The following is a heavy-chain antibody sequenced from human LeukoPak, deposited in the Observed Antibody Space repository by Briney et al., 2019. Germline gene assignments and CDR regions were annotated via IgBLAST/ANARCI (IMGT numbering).Heavy chain of an antibody. Sequence: GRSLRLSCAASGITFSTYGMHWVRQAPGKGLEWVAVIWYDGSNKYYADPVKGRFTISRDNSKNTLYLQMNTLRAEDTAVYYCAKGGSGGYYFDYWGQGTLVTLSS. V-gene: IGHV3-33*06. CDR2: IWYDGSNK. J-gene: IGHJ4*02. CDR1: GITFSTYG. D-gene: IGHD3-10*01. CDR3: AKGGSGGYYFDY.